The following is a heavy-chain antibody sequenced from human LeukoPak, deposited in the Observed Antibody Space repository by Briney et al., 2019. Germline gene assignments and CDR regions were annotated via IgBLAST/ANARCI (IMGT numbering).Heavy chain of an antibody. CDR1: GYTFTSYG. Sequence: ASVKVSCKASGYTFTSYGISWVRQAPGQGLEWMGWISAYNGNTNYAQKLQGRVTMTTDTSTSTAYMELRSLRSDDTAVYYCARTYCSGGSCYWGVSANYIDVWGKGTTVTVS. CDR2: ISAYNGNT. V-gene: IGHV1-18*01. CDR3: ARTYCSGGSCYWGVSANYIDV. J-gene: IGHJ6*03. D-gene: IGHD2-15*01.